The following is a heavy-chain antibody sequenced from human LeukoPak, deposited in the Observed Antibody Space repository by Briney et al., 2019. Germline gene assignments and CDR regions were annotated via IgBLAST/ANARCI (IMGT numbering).Heavy chain of an antibody. V-gene: IGHV1-69*13. CDR1: GGTFSSYA. CDR2: IIPIFGTA. J-gene: IGHJ4*02. CDR3: ARDYDFWSGYLGY. Sequence: ASVKVSCKASGGTFSSYAISWVRQAPGQGLEWMGGIIPIFGTANYAQKFQGRVTITADESTSTAYMELSSLRSEDTAVYYCARDYDFWSGYLGYWGQGTLVTVSS. D-gene: IGHD3-3*01.